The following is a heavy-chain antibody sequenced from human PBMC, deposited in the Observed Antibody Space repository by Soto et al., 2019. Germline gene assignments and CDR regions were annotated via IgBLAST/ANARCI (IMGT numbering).Heavy chain of an antibody. Sequence: EVEVLESGGGLVQPGGSLRLSCAASGFTFSAYVMSWVRQAPGKGLEWVSRITSSGGGTYYADSVKGRFTVSRDNSKNTVYLQMNSLRDEDTAVYYCAKLTAAWGQGTLVTVSS. V-gene: IGHV3-23*01. J-gene: IGHJ4*02. CDR2: ITSSGGGT. D-gene: IGHD6-13*01. CDR1: GFTFSAYV. CDR3: AKLTAA.